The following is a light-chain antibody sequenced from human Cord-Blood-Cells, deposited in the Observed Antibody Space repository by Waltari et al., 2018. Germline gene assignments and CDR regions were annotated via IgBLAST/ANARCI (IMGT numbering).Light chain of an antibody. Sequence: QSALTQPASVSGSPGQSITISCTGTSSDVVGYNYVSWYQQHPGKAPKLMIYDVSKRPSGVSTRFSGSKSGNTASLTISGLQAEDEADYYCSSYTSSSTLVFGGGTKLTVL. V-gene: IGLV2-14*01. CDR1: SSDVVGYNY. CDR2: DVS. J-gene: IGLJ3*02. CDR3: SSYTSSSTLV.